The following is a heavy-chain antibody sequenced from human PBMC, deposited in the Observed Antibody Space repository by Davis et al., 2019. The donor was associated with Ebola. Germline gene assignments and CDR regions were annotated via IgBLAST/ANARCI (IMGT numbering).Heavy chain of an antibody. CDR2: IIPILGIA. V-gene: IGHV1-69*04. J-gene: IGHJ5*02. D-gene: IGHD2-15*01. Sequence: SVTVSCKASGGTLSSYAISWVRHSHGQRLELMGMIIPILGIANYAQKFQGRVTITADKSTSTAYMELSSLRAEDTAVYYCAIPFCSGGSCNSGLDPWGQGTRVTVSS. CDR3: AIPFCSGGSCNSGLDP. CDR1: GGTLSSYA.